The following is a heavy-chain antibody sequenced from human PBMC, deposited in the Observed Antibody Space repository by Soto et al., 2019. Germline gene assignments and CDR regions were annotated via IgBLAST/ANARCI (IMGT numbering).Heavy chain of an antibody. D-gene: IGHD6-19*01. CDR2: ISWNSGSI. J-gene: IGHJ4*02. V-gene: IGHV3-9*01. Sequence: EVQLVESGGGLVQPGRSLRLSGEAPGLTLVDYAMHWVGQAPGKGLGWVSGISWNSGSIGYADSVKGRFTISRDNAKNSLYLQMNSLRAEDTALYYCAKVVAVAGTIYFDYWGQGTLVTVSS. CDR3: AKVVAVAGTIYFDY. CDR1: GLTLVDYA.